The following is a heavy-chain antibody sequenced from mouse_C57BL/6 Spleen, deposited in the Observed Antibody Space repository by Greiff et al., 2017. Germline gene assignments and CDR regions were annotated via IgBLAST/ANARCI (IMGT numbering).Heavy chain of an antibody. CDR1: GYTFTSYW. D-gene: IGHD2-3*01. CDR2: IYPSDSET. J-gene: IGHJ2*01. Sequence: QVQLQQPGAELVRPGSSVKLSCKASGYTFTSYWMDWVKQRPGQGLEWIGNIYPSDSETHYNQKFKDKATLTVDKSSSTAYMQLSSLTSEDSAVXYCARLGGYYFYWGQGTTLTVSS. CDR3: ARLGGYYFY. V-gene: IGHV1-61*01.